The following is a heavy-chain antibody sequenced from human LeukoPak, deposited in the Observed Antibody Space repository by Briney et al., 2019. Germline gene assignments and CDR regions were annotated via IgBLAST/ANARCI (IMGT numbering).Heavy chain of an antibody. D-gene: IGHD6-19*01. Sequence: SETLSLTCAVYGGSFSGYYWSWIRQPPGKGLEWIGEINHSGSTNYNPSLKSRVTISVDTSKNQFSLKLSSVTAAETAVYYCARVSGIAVEDNWGQGTLVTVSS. J-gene: IGHJ4*02. CDR2: INHSGST. CDR1: GGSFSGYY. CDR3: ARVSGIAVEDN. V-gene: IGHV4-34*01.